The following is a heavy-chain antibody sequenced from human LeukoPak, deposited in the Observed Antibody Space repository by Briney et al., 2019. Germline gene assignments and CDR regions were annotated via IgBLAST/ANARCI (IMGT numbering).Heavy chain of an antibody. D-gene: IGHD3-10*01. CDR2: IIPIFGTA. Sequence: SVKVSCKASGGTFSSYAISWVRQAPGQGLEWMGGIIPIFGTANYAQKFQGRVTITADKSTSTAYMELSSLRSEDTAVYYCARGSEGSGSSYYYYMDVWGKGTTVTISS. CDR1: GGTFSSYA. J-gene: IGHJ6*03. V-gene: IGHV1-69*06. CDR3: ARGSEGSGSSYYYYMDV.